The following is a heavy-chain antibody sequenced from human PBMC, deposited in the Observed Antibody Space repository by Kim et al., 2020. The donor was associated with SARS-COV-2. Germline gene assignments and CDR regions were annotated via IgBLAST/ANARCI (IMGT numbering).Heavy chain of an antibody. Sequence: GGSLRLSCAASGFTFDDFAMHWVRQAPGKGLEWVSGIRCNSGSICYADSVKGRFTISRDNAKNSLYLQMNSLRAEDTALYYCAKDVGVTMVRGVIPNYYYYGLDVWGQGTTVTVSS. V-gene: IGHV3-9*01. CDR3: AKDVGVTMVRGVIPNYYYYGLDV. J-gene: IGHJ6*02. CDR1: GFTFDDFA. D-gene: IGHD3-10*01. CDR2: IRCNSGSI.